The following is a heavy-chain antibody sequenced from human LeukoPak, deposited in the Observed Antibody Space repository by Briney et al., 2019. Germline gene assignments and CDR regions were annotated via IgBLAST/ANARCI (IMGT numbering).Heavy chain of an antibody. Sequence: SVKVSCKASGGTFSSYAISWVRQAPGQGLEWMGRIIPILGIANYAQKFQGRVTITADKSTSTAYMELSSLRSEDTAVYYCARDDAYGDGYSDYWGQGTLVTVSS. CDR3: ARDDAYGDGYSDY. J-gene: IGHJ4*02. CDR1: GGTFSSYA. V-gene: IGHV1-69*04. D-gene: IGHD4-17*01. CDR2: IIPILGIA.